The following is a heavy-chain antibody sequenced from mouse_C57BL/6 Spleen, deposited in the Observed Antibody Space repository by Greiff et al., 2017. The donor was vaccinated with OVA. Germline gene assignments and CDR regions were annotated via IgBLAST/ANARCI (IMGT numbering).Heavy chain of an antibody. CDR3: ARDDYYGSSMDY. Sequence: EVKVVESEGGLVQPGSSMKLSCTASGFTFSDYYMAWVRQVPEKGLEWVANINYDGSSTYYLDSLKSRFIISRNNAKNILYLRMSSLKSEDTATYYCARDDYYGSSMDYWGQGTSVTVSS. CDR2: INYDGSST. J-gene: IGHJ4*01. CDR1: GFTFSDYY. D-gene: IGHD1-1*01. V-gene: IGHV5-16*01.